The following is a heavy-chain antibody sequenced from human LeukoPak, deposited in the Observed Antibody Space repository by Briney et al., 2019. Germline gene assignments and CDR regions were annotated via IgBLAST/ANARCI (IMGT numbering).Heavy chain of an antibody. Sequence: GESLKISCKGSGYSFTDYWIGWVRQMPGKGLEWMGVIYPGDSDTRYSPSFEGQVTISAAKSITTAYLQWNSLKASDTAMYYCARAYDASWGAFGVWGQGTMVTVSS. J-gene: IGHJ3*01. D-gene: IGHD4/OR15-4a*01. CDR1: GYSFTDYW. V-gene: IGHV5-51*01. CDR3: ARAYDASWGAFGV. CDR2: IYPGDSDT.